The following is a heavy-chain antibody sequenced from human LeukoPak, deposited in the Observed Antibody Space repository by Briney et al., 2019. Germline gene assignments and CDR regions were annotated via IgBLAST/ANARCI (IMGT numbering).Heavy chain of an antibody. V-gene: IGHV3-30-3*01. D-gene: IGHD4-23*01. CDR1: GFTFSSYA. CDR3: ARAYYGGNSAAFDY. CDR2: ISYDGSNK. J-gene: IGHJ4*02. Sequence: GGSLRLSCAASGFTFSSYAMHLVRQAPGKGLEWVAVISYDGSNKYYADSVKGRFTISRDNSKNTLYLQMNSLRAEDTAVYYCARAYYGGNSAAFDYWGQGTLVTVSS.